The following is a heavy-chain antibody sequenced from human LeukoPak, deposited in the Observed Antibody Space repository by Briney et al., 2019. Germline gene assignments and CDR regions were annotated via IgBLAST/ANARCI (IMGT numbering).Heavy chain of an antibody. CDR1: GYIFTGYY. CDR3: ARAWGTTVTTFFDY. V-gene: IGHV1-2*02. D-gene: IGHD4-17*01. J-gene: IGHJ4*02. CDR2: INPNSRVT. Sequence: ASVKVSCKASGYIFTGYYMHWVRHAPGQGLEWMGWINPNSRVTNYAQKFQGRVTMTRDTSISTAYMELSRLRSDDTAVYYCARAWGTTVTTFFDYWGQGTLVTVSS.